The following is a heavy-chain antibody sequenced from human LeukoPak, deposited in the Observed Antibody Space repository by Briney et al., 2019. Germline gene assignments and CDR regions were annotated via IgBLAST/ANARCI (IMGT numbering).Heavy chain of an antibody. V-gene: IGHV3-21*01. CDR2: ISSSSSYI. CDR1: GFTFSSYS. Sequence: GGSLRLSCAASGFTFSSYSMNWVRQATGKGLEWVSSISSSSSYIYYADSVKGRFTISRDSAKNSLYLQMNSLRAEDTAVYYCAREHGGYSSHYYYYGMDVWGQGTTVTVSS. J-gene: IGHJ6*02. D-gene: IGHD5-18*01. CDR3: AREHGGYSSHYYYYGMDV.